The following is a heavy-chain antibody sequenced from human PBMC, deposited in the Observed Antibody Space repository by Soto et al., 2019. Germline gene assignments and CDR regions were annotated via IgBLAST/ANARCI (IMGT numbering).Heavy chain of an antibody. CDR3: ARLSAYYYYMDV. J-gene: IGHJ6*03. CDR2: IYYSGST. V-gene: IGHV4-39*01. D-gene: IGHD2-2*01. Sequence: SETPSLTCTVPGGSISSSRYYWGWIRQPPGKGLEWIGSIYYSGSTYYNPSLKSRVTISVDTSKNQFSLKLSSVTAADTAVYYCARLSAYYYYMDVWGKGTTVS. CDR1: GGSISSSRYY.